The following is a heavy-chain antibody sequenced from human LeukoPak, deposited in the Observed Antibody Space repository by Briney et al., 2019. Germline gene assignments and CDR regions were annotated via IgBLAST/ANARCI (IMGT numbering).Heavy chain of an antibody. CDR1: GFTFSSYA. J-gene: IGHJ4*02. D-gene: IGHD5-12*01. Sequence: GGSLRLSCAASGFTFSSYAMHWVRQAPGKGLEWVAAISYDGSNKYYADSVKGRFTISRHNSKNTLYLQMDSLRAEDTAVYYCARVVYSGYLNPLDYWGQGTLVTVSS. CDR3: ARVVYSGYLNPLDY. V-gene: IGHV3-30*04. CDR2: ISYDGSNK.